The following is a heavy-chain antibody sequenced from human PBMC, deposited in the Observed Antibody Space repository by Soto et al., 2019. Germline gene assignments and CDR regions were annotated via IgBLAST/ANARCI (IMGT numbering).Heavy chain of an antibody. J-gene: IGHJ4*02. CDR1: GYMFTTYG. V-gene: IGHV1-18*04. D-gene: IGHD6-6*01. CDR2: ISAYNGNK. CDR3: ARTGGGMAARPLEY. Sequence: QVQLMQSGGEVKKPGASVEVSCKASGYMFTTYGISWVRQAPGQGLEWMAWISAYNGNKKYAQKFQDRVTRTIHTSSTTVSMELRNLTSDDTAIYYCARTGGGMAARPLEYWGQGTLVTVSP.